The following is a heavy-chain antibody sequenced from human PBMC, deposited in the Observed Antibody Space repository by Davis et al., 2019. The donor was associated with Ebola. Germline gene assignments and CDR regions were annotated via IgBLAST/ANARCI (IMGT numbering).Heavy chain of an antibody. V-gene: IGHV4-30-4*07. Sequence: MPSETLSLTCTVSGGSISSGGYYWSWIRQPPGKGLEWIGHYYYTGSTFYSPSLRSPVTISVDTSKNLFSLTLTSVTAADTAVYYCARGDSYYDPSGYYAGPEAPDHWGQGTLVSVSS. J-gene: IGHJ4*02. CDR3: ARGDSYYDPSGYYAGPEAPDH. CDR1: GGSISSGGYY. D-gene: IGHD3-22*01. CDR2: YYYTGST.